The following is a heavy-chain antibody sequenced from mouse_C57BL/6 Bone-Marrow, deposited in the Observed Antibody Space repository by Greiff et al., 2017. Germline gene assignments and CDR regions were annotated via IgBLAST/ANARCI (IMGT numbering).Heavy chain of an antibody. V-gene: IGHV6-3*01. CDR2: IRLKSDNYAT. D-gene: IGHD1-1*01. CDR3: TPYYYGSSYDYAMDY. CDR1: GFTFSNYW. Sequence: EVKLEESGGGLVQPGGSMKLSCVASGFTFSNYWMNWVRQSPEKGLEWVAQIRLKSDNYATHYAESVKGRFTISRDDSKSSVYLQMNNLRAEDTGIYYCTPYYYGSSYDYAMDYWGQGTSVTVSS. J-gene: IGHJ4*01.